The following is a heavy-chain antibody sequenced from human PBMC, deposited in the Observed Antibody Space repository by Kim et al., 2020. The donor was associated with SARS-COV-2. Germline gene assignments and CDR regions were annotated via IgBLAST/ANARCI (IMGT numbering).Heavy chain of an antibody. CDR3: AKEFYRDMVRGGNFDY. V-gene: IGHV3-30*02. D-gene: IGHD3-10*01. J-gene: IGHJ4*02. Sequence: SVKGRFTISRDNSKNTLYLQMNSLRAEDTAVYYCAKEFYRDMVRGGNFDYWGQGTLVTVSS.